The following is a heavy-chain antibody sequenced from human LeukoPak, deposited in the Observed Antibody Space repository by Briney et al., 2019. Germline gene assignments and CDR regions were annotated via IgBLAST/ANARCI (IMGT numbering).Heavy chain of an antibody. Sequence: SETLSLTCTVSGGSIHSYYWSWIRQPPGTGLESIGYVYYNGNTNYNPSLKSRVAMSVDTSKNQFSLTVRSVNAADTAIYYCARGSGRYYDLWGQGTLATVSS. CDR1: GGSIHSYY. D-gene: IGHD3-10*01. V-gene: IGHV4-59*01. CDR3: ARGSGRYYDL. J-gene: IGHJ4*02. CDR2: VYYNGNT.